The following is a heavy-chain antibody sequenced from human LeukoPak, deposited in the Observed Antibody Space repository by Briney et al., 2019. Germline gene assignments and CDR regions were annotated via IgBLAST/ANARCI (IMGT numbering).Heavy chain of an antibody. D-gene: IGHD5-12*01. V-gene: IGHV1-18*01. CDR2: INSNDGNT. CDR1: GYTFNNYG. CDR3: ARDRLSLVTTIIFDY. J-gene: IGHJ4*02. Sequence: ASVKVSCKASGYTFNNYGFSWVRQAPGQGLEWMGWINSNDGNTDYAQKFQGRVSMTTDTSTSTAYMELWSLTSDDTAVYFCARDRLSLVTTIIFDYWGQGTLVTVSS.